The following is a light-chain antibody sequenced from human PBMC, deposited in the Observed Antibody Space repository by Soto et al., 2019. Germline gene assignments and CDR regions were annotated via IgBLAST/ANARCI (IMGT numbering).Light chain of an antibody. V-gene: IGKV2D-29*01. CDR2: EGS. J-gene: IGKJ4*01. Sequence: DIVMTQTPLSLSVTPGQPASISCKSSQSLLQSDGKTFLYWYLQKAGQPPQLLIYEGSNRFSGVPDRFSGSGSATDFTLKISRVEAEDVGVYYCMQSIQLPLTFGGGTKVDIK. CDR3: MQSIQLPLT. CDR1: QSLLQSDGKTF.